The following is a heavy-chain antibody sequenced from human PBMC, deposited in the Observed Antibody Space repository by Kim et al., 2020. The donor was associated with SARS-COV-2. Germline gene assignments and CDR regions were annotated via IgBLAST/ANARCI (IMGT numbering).Heavy chain of an antibody. D-gene: IGHD6-13*01. Sequence: SGSTYDNPSLKSRVTITVDTSKNQFSRKLSSVTAADTAVYYCARDRQLDYWGQGTLVTVSS. CDR3: ARDRQLDY. CDR2: SGST. V-gene: IGHV4-39*07. J-gene: IGHJ4*02.